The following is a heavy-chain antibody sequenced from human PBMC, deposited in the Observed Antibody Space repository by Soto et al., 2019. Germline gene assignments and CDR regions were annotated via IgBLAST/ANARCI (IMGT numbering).Heavy chain of an antibody. Sequence: SVKVSCKASGGTFSSYAISWVRQAPGQGLEWMGGIIPIFGTANYAQKFQGRVTMTRNTSISTAYMELSSLRSEDTAVYYCAREGDWVWFGESNSYNWFDPWGQGTLVTVSS. V-gene: IGHV1-69*05. D-gene: IGHD3-10*01. CDR1: GGTFSSYA. CDR3: AREGDWVWFGESNSYNWFDP. J-gene: IGHJ5*02. CDR2: IIPIFGTA.